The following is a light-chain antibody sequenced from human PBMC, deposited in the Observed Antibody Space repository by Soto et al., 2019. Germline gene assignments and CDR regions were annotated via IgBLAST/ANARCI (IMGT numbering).Light chain of an antibody. CDR1: SGSIANNY. J-gene: IGLJ2*01. Sequence: NFILTQPHSVSESPGKTLSISCTRSSGSIANNYVQWHQQRPGSAPTTVIYENNQRLSGVPDRFSGSTDGSSNSASLTISGLQTEDEADYYCQSYDSDFVVFGGGTKLTVL. CDR2: ENN. CDR3: QSYDSDFVV. V-gene: IGLV6-57*04.